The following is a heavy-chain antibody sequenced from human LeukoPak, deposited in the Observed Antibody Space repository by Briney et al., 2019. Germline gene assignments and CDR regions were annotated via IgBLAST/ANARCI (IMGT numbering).Heavy chain of an antibody. CDR1: GFTFSSYA. V-gene: IGHV3-23*01. D-gene: IGHD6-6*01. J-gene: IGHJ4*02. CDR2: ISAGGGST. CDR3: AKDLRTAPRGIDY. Sequence: GGSLRLSCAASGFTFSSYAMSWVRQAPGKGLEWVSAISAGGGSTYYADSVQGRFTISRDSSKSTLYLQMNSLRAEDTALYYCAKDLRTAPRGIDYWGQGTLVTVSS.